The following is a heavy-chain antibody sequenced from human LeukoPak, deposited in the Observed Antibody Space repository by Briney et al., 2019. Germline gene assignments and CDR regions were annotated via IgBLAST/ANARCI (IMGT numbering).Heavy chain of an antibody. Sequence: GGSLRLSCAASGFTFSSYSMNWVRQAPGKGLEWVSSISSSYIYYADSVKGRFTISRDNAKNSLYLQMNSLRAEDTAVYYCARDVASGYGFDYWGQGTLVTASS. D-gene: IGHD5-12*01. CDR3: ARDVASGYGFDY. V-gene: IGHV3-21*01. CDR1: GFTFSSYS. J-gene: IGHJ4*02. CDR2: ISSSYI.